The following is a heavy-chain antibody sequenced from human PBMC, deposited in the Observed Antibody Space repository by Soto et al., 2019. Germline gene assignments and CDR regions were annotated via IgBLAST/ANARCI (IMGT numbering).Heavy chain of an antibody. J-gene: IGHJ3*02. D-gene: IGHD6-13*01. CDR2: IYYSGST. CDR1: VDSISNYY. Sequence: QVQLQESGPGLVKPSETLSLTCTVSVDSISNYYWSWIRQPPGKGLEWIGYIYYSGSTNYNPSLKSRVTISVDTSQNQSSLKLSSVTAADTAVYYCARHLWVGSRCYLGAFDIWGQGTMVTVSS. CDR3: ARHLWVGSRCYLGAFDI. V-gene: IGHV4-59*08.